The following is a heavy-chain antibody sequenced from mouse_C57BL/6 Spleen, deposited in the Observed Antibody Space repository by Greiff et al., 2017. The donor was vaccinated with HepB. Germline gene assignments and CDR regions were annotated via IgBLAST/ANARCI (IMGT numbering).Heavy chain of an antibody. CDR2: INPSNGGT. Sequence: QVQLQQPGTELVKPGASVKLSCKASGYTFTSYWMHWVKQRPGQGLEWIGNINPSNGGTKYNEKFKSKATLTVDKYSSTAYMQIRRLTSEDSAVYYCERSSTYDSNYYWYFDVWGTGTTVTVSS. CDR3: ERSSTYDSNYYWYFDV. CDR1: GYTFTSYW. J-gene: IGHJ1*03. D-gene: IGHD2-5*01. V-gene: IGHV1-53*01.